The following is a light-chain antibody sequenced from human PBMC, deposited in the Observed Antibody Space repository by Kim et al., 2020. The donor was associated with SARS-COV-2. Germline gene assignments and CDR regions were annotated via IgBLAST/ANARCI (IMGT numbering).Light chain of an antibody. Sequence: QSVLTQPLSASGTPGQRVTISCSGSSSNIGSNTVNWYQQLPGTAPKLLIYSNNQRPSGVPDRFSGSKSGTSASLAISGLQSEYEADYYCAAWDDSLNGWVCGGRTKLTVL. CDR2: SNN. CDR1: SSNIGSNT. J-gene: IGLJ3*02. V-gene: IGLV1-44*01. CDR3: AAWDDSLNGWV.